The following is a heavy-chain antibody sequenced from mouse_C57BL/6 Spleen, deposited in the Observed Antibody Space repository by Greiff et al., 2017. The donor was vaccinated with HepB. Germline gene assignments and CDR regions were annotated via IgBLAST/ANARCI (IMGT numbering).Heavy chain of an antibody. CDR3: ARPHYYGSPFAY. CDR2: ISSGSSTI. J-gene: IGHJ3*01. Sequence: EVKLMESGGGLVKPGGSLKLSCAASGFTFSDYGMHWVRQAPEKGLEWVAYISSGSSTIYYADTVKGRFTLSRDTAKNTLFLQMTSLRSEDMAMYYCARPHYYGSPFAYWGQGTLVTVSA. D-gene: IGHD1-1*01. V-gene: IGHV5-17*01. CDR1: GFTFSDYG.